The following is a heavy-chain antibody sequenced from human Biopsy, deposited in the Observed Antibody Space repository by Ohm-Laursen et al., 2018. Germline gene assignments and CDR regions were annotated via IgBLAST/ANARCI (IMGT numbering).Heavy chain of an antibody. J-gene: IGHJ5*02. CDR3: ARHPTGFWFDP. CDR2: IYTSETT. V-gene: IGHV4-39*01. Sequence: GTLSLTCAVSGDSISTSTTYYWAWLRQPPGKGLEWIGSIYTSETTFYNPSLKSRVAISVDTSTNQFSLKVSFVTAADTALYYCARHPTGFWFDPWGHGTLVTVSS. CDR1: GDSISTSTTYY.